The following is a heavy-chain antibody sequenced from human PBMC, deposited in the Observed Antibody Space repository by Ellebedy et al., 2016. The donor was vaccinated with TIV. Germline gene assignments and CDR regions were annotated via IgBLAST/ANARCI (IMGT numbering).Heavy chain of an antibody. J-gene: IGHJ4*02. CDR1: GFTFSSYA. CDR3: AKDIIPYRPLRLNDYDGYYFDY. D-gene: IGHD4-23*01. Sequence: GESLKISXAASGFTFSSYAMSWVRQAPGKGLEWVSAISGSGGSTYYADSVKGRFTISRDNSKNTLYLQMNSLRAEDTAVYYCAKDIIPYRPLRLNDYDGYYFDYWGQGTLVTVSS. V-gene: IGHV3-23*01. CDR2: ISGSGGST.